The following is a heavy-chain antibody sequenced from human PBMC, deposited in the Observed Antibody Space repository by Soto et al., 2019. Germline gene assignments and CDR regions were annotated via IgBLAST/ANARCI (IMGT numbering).Heavy chain of an antibody. J-gene: IGHJ4*02. V-gene: IGHV4-34*01. CDR1: GGSFSGYY. CDR3: ARERDLDY. CDR2: INHSGSN. Sequence: QVQLQQWGAGLLKPSETLSLTCAVYGGSFSGYYWSWIRQPPGKGLEWIGEINHSGSNNYNPSLKSRVTISVDTSKNQFSLKLSSVTAADTAVYYCARERDLDYWGQGTLVTVSS.